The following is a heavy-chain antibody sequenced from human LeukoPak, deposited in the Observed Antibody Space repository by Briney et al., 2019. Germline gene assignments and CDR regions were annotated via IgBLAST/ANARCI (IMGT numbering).Heavy chain of an antibody. CDR1: GGSISSGGYY. CDR2: VYYSGST. CDR3: ARVGYCSGGSCYNWFDP. Sequence: SETLSLTCTVSGGSISSGGYYWSWIRQHPGKGLEWTGYVYYSGSTYYNPSLKSRVTISVDTSKNQFSLKLSSVTAADTAVYYCARVGYCSGGSCYNWFDPWGQGTLVTVSS. J-gene: IGHJ5*02. V-gene: IGHV4-31*03. D-gene: IGHD2-15*01.